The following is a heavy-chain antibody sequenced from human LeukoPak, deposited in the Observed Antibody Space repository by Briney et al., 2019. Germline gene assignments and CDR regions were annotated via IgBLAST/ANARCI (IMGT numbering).Heavy chain of an antibody. CDR3: ARDLPDYYDSSGYYYYSLAFDI. D-gene: IGHD3-22*01. V-gene: IGHV1-46*01. Sequence: ASVKVSCKASGYIFTSYYMHWVRQAPGQGLEWMGIINPSGGSTSYAQKFQGRVTMTRDTSTSTVYMELSSLRSEDTAVYYCARDLPDYYDSSGYYYYSLAFDIWGQGTMVTVSS. CDR1: GYIFTSYY. CDR2: INPSGGST. J-gene: IGHJ3*02.